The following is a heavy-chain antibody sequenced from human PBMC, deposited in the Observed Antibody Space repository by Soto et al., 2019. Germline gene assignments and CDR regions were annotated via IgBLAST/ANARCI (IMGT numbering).Heavy chain of an antibody. CDR3: ARDLSDYYDSSGFNWFDP. Sequence: GASVKVSCKAPGYTFTSYAMHWVRQAPGQRLEWMGWINAGNGNTKYSQKFQGRVTITRDTSASTAYMELSSLRSEDTAVYYCARDLSDYYDSSGFNWFDPWGQGTLVTVSS. V-gene: IGHV1-3*01. CDR1: GYTFTSYA. CDR2: INAGNGNT. D-gene: IGHD3-22*01. J-gene: IGHJ5*02.